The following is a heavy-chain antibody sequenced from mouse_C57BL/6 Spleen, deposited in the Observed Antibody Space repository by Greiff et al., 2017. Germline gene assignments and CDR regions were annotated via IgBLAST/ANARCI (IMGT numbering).Heavy chain of an antibody. CDR1: GFTFSSYA. Sequence: EVKVVESGEGLVKPGGSLKLSCAASGFTFSSYAMSWVRQTPEKRLVWVAYISSGGDYIYYADTVKGRFTISRDNARNTLYLQMSSLKSEDTAMYYCTRVYDYYAMDYWGQGTSVTVSS. CDR3: TRVYDYYAMDY. D-gene: IGHD1-1*01. V-gene: IGHV5-9-1*02. CDR2: ISSGGDYI. J-gene: IGHJ4*01.